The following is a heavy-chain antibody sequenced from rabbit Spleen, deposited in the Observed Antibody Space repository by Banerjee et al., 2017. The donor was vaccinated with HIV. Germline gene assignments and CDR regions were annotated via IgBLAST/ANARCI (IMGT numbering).Heavy chain of an antibody. CDR1: GFSFNSINY. Sequence: QEQLEESGGDLVKPGASLTLTCTASGFSFNSINYMCWVRQAPGKGLEWIACIYTGSSGSTYYASWAKGRFTISRTSSTTVTLQMTSLTAADTATYFCARDTSSSFSSYGMDLWGPGTLVTVS. J-gene: IGHJ6*01. V-gene: IGHV1S45*01. D-gene: IGHD1-1*01. CDR2: IYTGSSGST. CDR3: ARDTSSSFSSYGMDL.